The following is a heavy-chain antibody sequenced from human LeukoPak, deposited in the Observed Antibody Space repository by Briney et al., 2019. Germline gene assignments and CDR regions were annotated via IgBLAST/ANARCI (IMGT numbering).Heavy chain of an antibody. CDR2: IIPIFGTA. Sequence: ASVEVSCKASGYTFTGYYMHWVRQAPGQGLEWMGGIIPIFGTANYAQKFQGRVTITADESTSTAYMELSSLRSEDTAVYYCALLLSRVYHTLPHNDYSRLWYYYYYMDVWGKGTTVTVSS. CDR1: GYTFTGYY. CDR3: ALLLSRVYHTLPHNDYSRLWYYYYYMDV. D-gene: IGHD4-11*01. J-gene: IGHJ6*03. V-gene: IGHV1-69*13.